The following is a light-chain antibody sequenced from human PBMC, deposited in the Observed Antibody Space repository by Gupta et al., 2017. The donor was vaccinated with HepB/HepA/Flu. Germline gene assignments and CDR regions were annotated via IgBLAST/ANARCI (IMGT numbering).Light chain of an antibody. J-gene: IGKJ4*01. Sequence: DIQLTQSPSFLSASVGDRVTITCRASQGISTLFAWYQQKPGEAPKLLIYDASTLQSGVPSRFSGSGSGTEFTLTISSLQPEDFATYYCQQIYDYPLSFGGGTKVDIK. CDR1: QGISTL. CDR3: QQIYDYPLS. V-gene: IGKV1-9*01. CDR2: DAS.